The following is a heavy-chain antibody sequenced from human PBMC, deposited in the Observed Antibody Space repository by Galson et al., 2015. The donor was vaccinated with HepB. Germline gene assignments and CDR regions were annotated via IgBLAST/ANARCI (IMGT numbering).Heavy chain of an antibody. D-gene: IGHD6-6*01. J-gene: IGHJ4*02. CDR1: GFTFSSYS. Sequence: SLRLSCAASGFTFSSYSMNWVRQAPGKGLEWVSSISSGSSYIYYADSVKGRFTISRDNAKNSLYLQMNSLRAEDTAVYYCARDGVYSSSPEYYFDYWGQGTLVTVSS. CDR3: ARDGVYSSSPEYYFDY. V-gene: IGHV3-21*01. CDR2: ISSGSSYI.